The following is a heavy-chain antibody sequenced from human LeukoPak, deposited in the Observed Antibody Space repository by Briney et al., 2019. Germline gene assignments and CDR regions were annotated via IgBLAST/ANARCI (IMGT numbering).Heavy chain of an antibody. J-gene: IGHJ4*02. CDR3: ASRSSIWSGYQDTLYYFDS. V-gene: IGHV4-59*01. CDR2: IYYSGST. D-gene: IGHD3-3*01. Sequence: SETLSLTCTVSGGSISSYYWSWLRQPPGKRLEWIGHIYYSGSTNYNPSLKSRVTISVGTSKNQFSLKLSSVTAADTAVYYCASRSSIWSGYQDTLYYFDSWGQGTLVTVSS. CDR1: GGSISSYY.